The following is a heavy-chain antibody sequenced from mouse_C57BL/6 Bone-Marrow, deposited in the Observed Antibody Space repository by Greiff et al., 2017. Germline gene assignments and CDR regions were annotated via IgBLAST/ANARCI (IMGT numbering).Heavy chain of an antibody. CDR2: FYPGSGSI. CDR3: ARHERYYDYEGYFDY. V-gene: IGHV1-62-2*01. J-gene: IGHJ2*01. Sequence: VQLQQSGAELVKPGASVKLSCKASGYIFTEYTIHWVKQRSGQGLEWIGWFYPGSGSIKYNERFKDKATLTADKSSNTVNMELSRLTSEDSAVYFCARHERYYDYEGYFDYWGQGTTLTV. CDR1: GYIFTEYT. D-gene: IGHD2-4*01.